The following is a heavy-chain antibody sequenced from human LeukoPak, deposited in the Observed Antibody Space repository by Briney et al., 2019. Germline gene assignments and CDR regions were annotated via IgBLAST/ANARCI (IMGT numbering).Heavy chain of an antibody. CDR3: ARSGRYSSGYYFMH. V-gene: IGHV1-8*03. Sequence: GASVKVSCKASGYTFTSYDINWVRQATGQGLEWMGWMNPNSGNTGYAQKFQGRVTITRNTSISTAYMELSSLRSEDTAVYYCARSGRYSSGYYFMHWGQGTLVTVSS. J-gene: IGHJ4*02. CDR2: MNPNSGNT. D-gene: IGHD3-22*01. CDR1: GYTFTSYD.